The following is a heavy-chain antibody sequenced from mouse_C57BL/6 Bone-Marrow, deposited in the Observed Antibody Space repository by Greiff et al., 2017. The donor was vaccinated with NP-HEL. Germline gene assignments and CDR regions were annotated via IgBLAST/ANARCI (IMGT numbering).Heavy chain of an antibody. V-gene: IGHV3-6*01. CDR3: AREHYYGRIDY. J-gene: IGHJ2*01. D-gene: IGHD1-1*01. Sequence: EVQLQQSGPGLVKPSQSLSLTCSVTGYSITSGYYWNWIRQFPGNKLEWMGYISYDGSNNYNPSLKNRISITRDTSKNQFFLKVNSVTTEDTATYYCAREHYYGRIDYWGQGTTLTVSS. CDR1: GYSITSGYY. CDR2: ISYDGSN.